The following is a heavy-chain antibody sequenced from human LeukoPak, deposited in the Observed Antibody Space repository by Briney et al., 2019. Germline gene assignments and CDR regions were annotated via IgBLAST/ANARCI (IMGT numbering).Heavy chain of an antibody. CDR2: IYSGGST. V-gene: IGHV3-53*01. J-gene: IGHJ4*02. D-gene: IGHD4-17*01. CDR3: ARATDYGDFGY. Sequence: GGSLRLSCAASGFTVSSNYMSWVRQAPGKGLEGGSVIYSGGSTYYADTVKGQFTIYRDNSKNTLYLQMNSLRAEDTAVYYCARATDYGDFGYWGQGTLVTVSS. CDR1: GFTVSSNY.